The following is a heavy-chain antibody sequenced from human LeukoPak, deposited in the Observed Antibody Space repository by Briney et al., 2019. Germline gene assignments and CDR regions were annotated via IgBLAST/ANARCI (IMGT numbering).Heavy chain of an antibody. CDR1: GGTFSSYA. CDR3: ARDMGCSSTSCYRLFFDY. CDR2: IIPILGIA. J-gene: IGHJ4*02. Sequence: SVKVSCTASGGTFSSYAISWVRQAPGQGLEWMGRIIPILGIANYAQKFQGRVTITADKSTSTAYMELSSLRSEDTAVYYCARDMGCSSTSCYRLFFDYWGQGTLVTVSS. D-gene: IGHD2-2*01. V-gene: IGHV1-69*04.